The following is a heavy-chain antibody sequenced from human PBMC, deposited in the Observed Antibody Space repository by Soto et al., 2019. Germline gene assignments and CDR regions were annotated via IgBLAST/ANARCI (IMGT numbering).Heavy chain of an antibody. CDR1: GYTLASYG. D-gene: IGHD6-13*01. V-gene: IGHV1-69*04. CDR3: ARDRDNSNWPNFDF. Sequence: SVKASCKASGYTLASYGISWVRQAIGQGLEWMGRVIPIFDITSYTQRFQGRVTITADKSTTTVYMELSSLRSEDTAVYYCARDRDNSNWPNFDFWGQGTLVTVSS. CDR2: VIPIFDIT. J-gene: IGHJ4*02.